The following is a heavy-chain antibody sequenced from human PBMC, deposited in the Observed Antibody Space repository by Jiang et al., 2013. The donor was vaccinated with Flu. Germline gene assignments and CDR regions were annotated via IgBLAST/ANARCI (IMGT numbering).Heavy chain of an antibody. CDR3: ARRFVGDYGSSGYYYVNAFDI. D-gene: IGHD3-22*01. V-gene: IGHV4-39*01. Sequence: TVSGGSISSDSCDWGSDPTAPREGAGVDWEYLLYGGSHYNPSLKSRVTISVDTSKNQFSLMLSSVTAADTAVYFCARRFVGDYGSSGYYYVNAFDIWGQGTMVIVSS. CDR1: GGSISSDSCD. CDR2: LLYGGS. J-gene: IGHJ3*02.